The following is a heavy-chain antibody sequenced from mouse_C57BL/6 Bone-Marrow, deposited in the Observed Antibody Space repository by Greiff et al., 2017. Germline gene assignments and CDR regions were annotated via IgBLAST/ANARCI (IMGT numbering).Heavy chain of an antibody. Sequence: EVKLVESGGDLVKPGGSLKLSCAASGFTFSSYGMSWVRQTPDKRLEWVATISSGGSYTYYPDSVKGRVTISRDNAQNTLYLQMSSLQSEDTAMYYCARHDYYGSSFYYAMDYWGHGTSVTVSS. J-gene: IGHJ4*01. CDR3: ARHDYYGSSFYYAMDY. V-gene: IGHV5-6*02. CDR2: ISSGGSYT. D-gene: IGHD1-1*01. CDR1: GFTFSSYG.